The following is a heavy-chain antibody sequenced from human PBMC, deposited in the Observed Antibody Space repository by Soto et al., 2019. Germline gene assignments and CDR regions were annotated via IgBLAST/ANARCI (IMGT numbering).Heavy chain of an antibody. CDR2: IYYIGNP. CDR3: VRLRGYCLTTGCHGSYAMEV. V-gene: IGHV4-39*01. CDR1: AGSIRSGSYS. Sequence: ENRSLSCSVSAGSIRSGSYSWGLIRLPPGKGLEWIGTIYYIGNPYYTPSLKSRLTISVDTSKNQLSLKLSSVTAADTAVYYCVRLRGYCLTTGCHGSYAMEVWGQGTAVT. J-gene: IGHJ6*02. D-gene: IGHD2-2*01.